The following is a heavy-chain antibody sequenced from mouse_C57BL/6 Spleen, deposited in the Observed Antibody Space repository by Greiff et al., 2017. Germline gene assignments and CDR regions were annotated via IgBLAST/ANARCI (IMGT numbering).Heavy chain of an antibody. CDR1: GYTFTSYW. CDR3: ALSKRNYYAMDY. Sequence: QVQLQQPGAELVKPGASVKLSCKASGYTFTSYWMHWVKQRPGQGLEWIGMIHPNSGSSTSNEKFKSKATLTVDKSSSTAYMQLSSLTSEDAAVYYCALSKRNYYAMDYWGQGTSVTVSS. D-gene: IGHD2-5*01. CDR2: IHPNSGSS. V-gene: IGHV1-64*01. J-gene: IGHJ4*01.